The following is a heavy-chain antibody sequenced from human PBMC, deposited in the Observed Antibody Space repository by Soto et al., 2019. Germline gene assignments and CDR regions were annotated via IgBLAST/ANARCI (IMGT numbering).Heavy chain of an antibody. CDR1: GYSFSGYV. J-gene: IGHJ6*02. V-gene: IGHV1-3*01. CDR2: INVAKGKT. CDR3: TRDRAREGYFGMDV. D-gene: IGHD5-12*01. Sequence: QVHLVQSGAEVKKPGASVKFSCKASGYSFSGYVVHWVRRAPRQRFEWMGWINVAKGKTKYSQKFQGRGTVTRDTSASTVYMDLSGLRSEDTAVYYCTRDRAREGYFGMDVWGQWTTVTVSS.